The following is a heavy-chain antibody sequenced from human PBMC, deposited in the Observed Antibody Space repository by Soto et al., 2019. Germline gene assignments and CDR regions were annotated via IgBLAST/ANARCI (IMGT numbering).Heavy chain of an antibody. D-gene: IGHD2-15*01. Sequence: SETLSLTCAVSDYSISSGYYWGWIRQPPGKGLEWIGSIHHTGNTYYNPSLKSRVTISVDTSKNQFSLRLSSVTAADTAVYFCARDTLGLAETNWFEPWGQGTLVTVSS. CDR3: ARDTLGLAETNWFEP. CDR2: IHHTGNT. V-gene: IGHV4-38-2*02. J-gene: IGHJ5*02. CDR1: DYSISSGYY.